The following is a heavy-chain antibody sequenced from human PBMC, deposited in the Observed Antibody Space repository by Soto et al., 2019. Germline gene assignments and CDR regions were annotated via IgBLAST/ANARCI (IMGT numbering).Heavy chain of an antibody. V-gene: IGHV4-34*01. CDR3: ARGPPLWTTGTDGVHDAFDI. Sequence: QVQLQQWGAGLLKPSETLSLTCAVYGGSFSGYYWSWIRQPPGKGLEWIGEINHSGSTNYNPSLKSRVTIAVDTSKNQFSLKLSSVTAADTAVYYCARGPPLWTTGTDGVHDAFDIWGQGTMVTVSS. CDR2: INHSGST. J-gene: IGHJ3*02. D-gene: IGHD4-17*01. CDR1: GGSFSGYY.